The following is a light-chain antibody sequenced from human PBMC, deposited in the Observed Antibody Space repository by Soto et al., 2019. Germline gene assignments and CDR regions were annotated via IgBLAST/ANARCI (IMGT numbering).Light chain of an antibody. J-gene: IGLJ2*01. CDR3: SSYTGSSTLVV. V-gene: IGLV2-14*01. Sequence: QSALTQPASVSGSPGQSITISCTGTRSDVGAYNYVSWYQQHPGKAPKLMIYDVTNRPSGVSNRFSGSKSGNTASLTISGLQAEDEADYYCSSYTGSSTLVVFGGGTKLTVL. CDR2: DVT. CDR1: RSDVGAYNY.